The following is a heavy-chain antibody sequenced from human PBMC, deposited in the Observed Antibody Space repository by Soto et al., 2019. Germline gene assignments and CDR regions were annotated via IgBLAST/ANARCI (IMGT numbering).Heavy chain of an antibody. V-gene: IGHV6-1*01. J-gene: IGHJ5*02. CDR2: TYYRSKWYN. CDR3: ARQVAGTRLNP. Sequence: SPSRGLEWLGRTYYRSKWYNDYAVSVKSRITINPDTSKNQFSLQLNSVTPEDTAVYYCARQVAGTRLNPWGQGTLVTVSS. D-gene: IGHD6-19*01.